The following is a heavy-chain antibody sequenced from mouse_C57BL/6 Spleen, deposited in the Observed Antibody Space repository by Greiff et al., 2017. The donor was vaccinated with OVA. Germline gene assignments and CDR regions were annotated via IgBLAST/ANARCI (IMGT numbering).Heavy chain of an antibody. V-gene: IGHV7-3*01. CDR3: ARFITGTRLYFDY. Sequence: EVKLVESGGGLVQPGGSLSLSCAASGFTFTDYYMSWVRQPPGKALEWLGFIRNKANGYTTEYSASVKGRFTISRDNSQSILYLQMNALRAEDSATYYCARFITGTRLYFDYWGQGTTLTVSS. CDR1: GFTFTDYY. CDR2: IRNKANGYTT. D-gene: IGHD4-1*01. J-gene: IGHJ2*01.